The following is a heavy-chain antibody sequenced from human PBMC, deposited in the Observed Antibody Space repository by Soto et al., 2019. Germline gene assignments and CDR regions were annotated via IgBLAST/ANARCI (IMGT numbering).Heavy chain of an antibody. CDR1: GYTFTNHY. V-gene: IGHV1-46*01. J-gene: IGHJ4*02. Sequence: QVQLEQSGAEVKKPGASVKVSCKASGYTFTNHYMHWVRQAPRQGLEWMGIINTSGGRTRYAEKFQGRVTMTRDTSTSTVYMELSSLRSEDTAVYYCARAYCDGECYDYFDYWGQGTLVTVSS. CDR3: ARAYCDGECYDYFDY. D-gene: IGHD2-21*01. CDR2: INTSGGRT.